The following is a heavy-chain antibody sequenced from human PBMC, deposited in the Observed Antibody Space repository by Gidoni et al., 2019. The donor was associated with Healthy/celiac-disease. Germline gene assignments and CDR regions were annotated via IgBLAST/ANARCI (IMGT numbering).Heavy chain of an antibody. V-gene: IGHV3-23*01. J-gene: IGHJ4*02. D-gene: IGHD4-17*01. CDR1: GFTFSSYA. CDR2: ISGSGGST. CDR3: AKDGDDYGEYFDY. Sequence: EVQLLESGGGLVQPGGSLRLPCASSGFTFSSYALSGVRQAPGKGLGWVSAISGSGGSTYYADSVKGRFTISRDNSKNTLYLQMNSLRAEDTAVYYCAKDGDDYGEYFDYWGQGTLVTVSS.